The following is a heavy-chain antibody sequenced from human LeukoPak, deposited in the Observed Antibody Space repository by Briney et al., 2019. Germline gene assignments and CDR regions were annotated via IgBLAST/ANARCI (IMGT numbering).Heavy chain of an antibody. CDR3: AKDDFLSVNYYYGMDV. CDR1: GFTFNSYA. V-gene: IGHV3-23*01. D-gene: IGHD3/OR15-3a*01. CDR2: ISGSGNST. Sequence: PGGSLRLSCAASGFTFNSYAMSWVRQAPGKGLEWVSAISGSGNSTYYADSVKGRFTISRDNSKNMLYMQMNSLRAEDTAVYYCAKDDFLSVNYYYGMDVWGQGTTVTVSS. J-gene: IGHJ6*02.